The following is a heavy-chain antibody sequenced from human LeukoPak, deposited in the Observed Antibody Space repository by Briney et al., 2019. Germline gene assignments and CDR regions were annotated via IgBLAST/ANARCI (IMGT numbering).Heavy chain of an antibody. CDR1: GGSISSSSYY. CDR3: ASQLGLGELSFPSAFHI. D-gene: IGHD3-16*02. J-gene: IGHJ3*02. CDR2: IYYSGSS. Sequence: SETLSLTCTVSGGSISSSSYYWGWIRQPPGKGLEWIGSIYYSGSSYYNPSLKSRVIISVDTSKNQFSLKLSSVTAADTAVYYCASQLGLGELSFPSAFHIWGQGTMVTVSS. V-gene: IGHV4-39*07.